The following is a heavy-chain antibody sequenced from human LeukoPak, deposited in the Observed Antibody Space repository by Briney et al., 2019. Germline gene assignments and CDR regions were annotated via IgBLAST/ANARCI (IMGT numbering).Heavy chain of an antibody. J-gene: IGHJ4*02. V-gene: IGHV3-48*04. CDR2: ISSSSSTI. D-gene: IGHD4-17*01. CDR1: GFTFSSYS. Sequence: GGSLRLSCAASGFTFSSYSMNWVRQAPGKGLEWVSYISSSSSTIYYADSVKGRFTISRDNAKNSLYLQMNSLRAEDTAVYYCATSTGPLVAKDYGDPKIDYWGQGTLVTVSS. CDR3: ATSTGPLVAKDYGDPKIDY.